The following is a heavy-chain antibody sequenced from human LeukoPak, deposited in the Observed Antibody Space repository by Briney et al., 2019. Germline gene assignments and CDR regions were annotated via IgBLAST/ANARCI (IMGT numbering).Heavy chain of an antibody. CDR2: ISAYNGNT. J-gene: IGHJ4*02. Sequence: ASVMVSCKASGYTFTSYGISWVRQAPGQGLEWMGWISAYNGNTNYAQKLQGRVTMTTDTSTSTAYMELRSLRSDDTAVYYCARYDSSLGDFDYWGQGTLVTVSS. CDR3: ARYDSSLGDFDY. D-gene: IGHD3-22*01. CDR1: GYTFTSYG. V-gene: IGHV1-18*01.